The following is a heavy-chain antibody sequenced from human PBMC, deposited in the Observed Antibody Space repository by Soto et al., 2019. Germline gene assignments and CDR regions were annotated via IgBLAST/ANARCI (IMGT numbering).Heavy chain of an antibody. V-gene: IGHV4-59*01. CDR3: ARERVAVYGEIDY. Sequence: QVQLQESGPGLVKPSETLSLTCTVSGASIRSYYWSWIRQPPGKGLEWIGYIYYTGNTNYNHSLKSRVTISVDTSKNQFSLKLSSVTAADTAVYYCARERVAVYGEIDYWGQGTLVTVSS. CDR1: GASIRSYY. D-gene: IGHD4-17*01. CDR2: IYYTGNT. J-gene: IGHJ4*02.